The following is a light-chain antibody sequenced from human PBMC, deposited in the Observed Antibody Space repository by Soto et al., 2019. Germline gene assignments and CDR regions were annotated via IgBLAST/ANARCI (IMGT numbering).Light chain of an antibody. CDR2: AAS. Sequence: EIMMTQSPATLSVSPGERATLSCRASQSVSSNLAWYQQKPGQAPRLLIYAASTRATGIPDRFSGSESGTDFTLTISRLEPEDFAVYYCQQYGSSPTFGQGTMVDIK. CDR3: QQYGSSPT. J-gene: IGKJ1*01. V-gene: IGKV3-20*01. CDR1: QSVSSN.